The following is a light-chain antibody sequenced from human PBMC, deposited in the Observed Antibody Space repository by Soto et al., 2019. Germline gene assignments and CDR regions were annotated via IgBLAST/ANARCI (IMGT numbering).Light chain of an antibody. J-gene: IGLJ2*01. CDR2: EGS. CDR3: SSYTSSSTKV. V-gene: IGLV2-14*01. Sequence: QSVLTQPASVSGSPGQPITISCTGTSSDVGGYNYVSWYQQHPGKAPKLMIYEGSKRPSGVSNRFSGSKSGNTASLTISGLQAEDEADYYCSSYTSSSTKVFGGGTKLTVL. CDR1: SSDVGGYNY.